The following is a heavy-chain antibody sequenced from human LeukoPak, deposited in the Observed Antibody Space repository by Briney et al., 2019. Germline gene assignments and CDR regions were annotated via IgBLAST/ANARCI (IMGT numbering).Heavy chain of an antibody. D-gene: IGHD6-13*01. CDR3: AREGSAAVSGLDY. Sequence: ASVKVSCKASGGTFSSYAISWVRQAPGQGLEWMGGIIPIFGTANYAQKFQGRVTITAGESTSTAYMELSSLRSEDTAVYYCAREGSAAVSGLDYWGQGTLVTVSS. J-gene: IGHJ4*02. V-gene: IGHV1-69*13. CDR2: IIPIFGTA. CDR1: GGTFSSYA.